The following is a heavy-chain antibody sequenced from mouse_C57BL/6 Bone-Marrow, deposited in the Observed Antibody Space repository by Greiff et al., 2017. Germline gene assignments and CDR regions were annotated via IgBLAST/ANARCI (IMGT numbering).Heavy chain of an antibody. CDR1: GYTFTNYW. J-gene: IGHJ2*01. V-gene: IGHV1-63*01. Sequence: QVQLQQSGAELVRPGTSVKMSCKASGYTFTNYWIGWAKQRPGHGLEWIGDIYPGGGYTNYNEKFKGKAKMTADTSSSTAYLPCSSLTSEDSAIYYGARSKDCYGRRGVFDYWGQGTTLTVSS. CDR2: IYPGGGYT. CDR3: ARSKDCYGRRGVFDY. D-gene: IGHD1-1*01.